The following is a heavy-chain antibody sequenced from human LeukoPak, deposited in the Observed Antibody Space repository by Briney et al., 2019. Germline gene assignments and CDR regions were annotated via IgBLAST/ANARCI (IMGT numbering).Heavy chain of an antibody. CDR1: GYTLTDLS. V-gene: IGHV1-24*01. Sequence: ASVKVSCKVSGYTLTDLSMHWVRQAPGKGLEWMGGFDPEDGETIYAQKFQGRVTMTEDTSTDTAYMELSSLRSEDTAVYYCATALTWELPPNDAFDIWGQGTMVTVSS. CDR2: FDPEDGET. D-gene: IGHD1-26*01. J-gene: IGHJ3*02. CDR3: ATALTWELPPNDAFDI.